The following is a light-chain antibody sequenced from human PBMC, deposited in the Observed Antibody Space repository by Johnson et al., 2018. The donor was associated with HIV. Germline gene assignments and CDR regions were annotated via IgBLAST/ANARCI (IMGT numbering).Light chain of an antibody. CDR1: NSNIGNNY. Sequence: QSVLTQPPSVSAAPGQKVTISCSGSNSNIGNNYVSWFQQLPGTAPKLLIYENDKRPSGIPDRFSASKSGTSATLDITGLQTGDEADYFCGTWDSSLSAYVFGTGTKVTVL. J-gene: IGLJ1*01. CDR3: GTWDSSLSAYV. CDR2: END. V-gene: IGLV1-51*01.